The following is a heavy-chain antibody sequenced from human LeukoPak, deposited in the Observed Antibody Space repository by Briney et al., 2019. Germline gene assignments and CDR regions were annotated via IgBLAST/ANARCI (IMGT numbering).Heavy chain of an antibody. CDR1: GGSFSGYY. CDR2: INHSGST. V-gene: IGHV4-34*01. D-gene: IGHD4-17*01. J-gene: IGHJ5*02. Sequence: PSETLSLTCAVYGGSFSGYYWSWIRQPPWKGLEWIGEINHSGSTNYNPSLKSRVTISVDTSKNQFSLKLSSVTAADTAVYYCARGRGGFDPWGQGTLVTVSS. CDR3: ARGRGGFDP.